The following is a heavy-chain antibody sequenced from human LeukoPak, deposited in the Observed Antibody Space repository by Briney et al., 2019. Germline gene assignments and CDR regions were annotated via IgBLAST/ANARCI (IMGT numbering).Heavy chain of an antibody. CDR1: GGSISSSSYY. Sequence: PSETLSLTCTVSGGSISSSSYYWGWIRQSPGKGLEWIGNIYYSGSTYYNPSLKSRVTISVDTSKNQFSLKLSSVTASDTAIYYCASTKLGYSSGWHWGQGTLVTVSS. CDR3: ASTKLGYSSGWH. J-gene: IGHJ4*02. V-gene: IGHV4-39*01. D-gene: IGHD6-19*01. CDR2: IYYSGST.